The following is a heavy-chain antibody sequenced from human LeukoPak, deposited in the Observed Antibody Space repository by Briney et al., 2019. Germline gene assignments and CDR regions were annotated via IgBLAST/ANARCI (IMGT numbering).Heavy chain of an antibody. CDR2: IYYSGST. Sequence: SETLSLTCTVSGGSISSYYWSWIRQPPGKGLEWIGYIYYSGSTNYNPSLKSRVTVSVDTSKNQFSLKLSSVTAADTAVYYCARHNSGSPDAFDIWGQGTMVTVSS. V-gene: IGHV4-59*08. J-gene: IGHJ3*02. CDR3: ARHNSGSPDAFDI. CDR1: GGSISSYY. D-gene: IGHD1-26*01.